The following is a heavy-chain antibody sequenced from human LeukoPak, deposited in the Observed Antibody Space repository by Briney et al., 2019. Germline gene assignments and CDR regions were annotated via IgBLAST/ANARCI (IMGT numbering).Heavy chain of an antibody. CDR2: IRYDGSNK. V-gene: IGHV3-30*02. CDR3: AKEGYNWNSKSFDH. CDR1: GFTFSSYG. J-gene: IGHJ4*02. Sequence: GGSLRLSCAASGFTFSSYGMHWVRQAPGKGLEWVAFIRYDGSNKYYADSVKGRFTISRDNSKNTLYLQMNSLRAEDTAVYYCAKEGYNWNSKSFDHWGQGTLVTVSS. D-gene: IGHD1-7*01.